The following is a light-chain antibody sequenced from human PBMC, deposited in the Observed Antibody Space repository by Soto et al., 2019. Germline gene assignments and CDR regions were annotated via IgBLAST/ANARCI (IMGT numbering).Light chain of an antibody. CDR1: QAIRTA. J-gene: IGKJ1*01. CDR2: AAS. CDR3: LLDFSYFWA. V-gene: IGKV1-6*01. Sequence: AIQLTQSQSSLSASVGERVTITCRASQAIRTALGWYQQKPGKAPKLLIYAASTLHGGVPPRFSGSGSGTDFTLTISSLQPEDFATYYCLLDFSYFWAFGQGTKVDIK.